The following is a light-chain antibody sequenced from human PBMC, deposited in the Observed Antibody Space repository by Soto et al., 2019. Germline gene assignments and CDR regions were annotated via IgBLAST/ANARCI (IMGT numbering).Light chain of an antibody. CDR3: QQYGSSP. V-gene: IGKV3-20*01. J-gene: IGKJ5*01. Sequence: VWTKSKGTLSLSPGERATLSCRASQSVSSSYLAWYQQKPGQAPRLLIYGASSRATGIPDRFSGSGSGTDFTLTISRLEPEDFAVYYCQQYGSSPFGQGTLLAIK. CDR2: GAS. CDR1: QSVSSSY.